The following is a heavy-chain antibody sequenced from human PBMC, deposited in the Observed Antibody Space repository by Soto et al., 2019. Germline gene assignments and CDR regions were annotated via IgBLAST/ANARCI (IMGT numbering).Heavy chain of an antibody. CDR1: GFTFSSYW. D-gene: IGHD3-9*01. CDR2: IKQDGSEK. Sequence: EVQLVESGGGLGQPWGSLRLSCAASGFTFSSYWMSWVRQAPGKGLEWVANIKQDGSEKYYLDSVKGRFTISRDNAKNSLYLQMNSLRAEATAVYYCARAVRITIFSTGYPLNAFDIWGQGTMVTVSS. V-gene: IGHV3-7*01. CDR3: ARAVRITIFSTGYPLNAFDI. J-gene: IGHJ3*02.